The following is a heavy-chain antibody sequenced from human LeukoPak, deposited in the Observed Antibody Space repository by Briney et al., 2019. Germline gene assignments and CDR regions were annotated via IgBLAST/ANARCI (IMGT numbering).Heavy chain of an antibody. V-gene: IGHV4-59*01. CDR1: GGSISSYY. Sequence: SETLSLTCAVSGGSISSYYWSWIRQPPGKGLEWIGNIYDSGSTNYNPSLKSRVTISVDTSKNQCSLKLSSVTAADTAVYYCARQSISGSSLSYFDYWGQGTLVNVSS. CDR2: IYDSGST. D-gene: IGHD3-22*01. CDR3: ARQSISGSSLSYFDY. J-gene: IGHJ4*02.